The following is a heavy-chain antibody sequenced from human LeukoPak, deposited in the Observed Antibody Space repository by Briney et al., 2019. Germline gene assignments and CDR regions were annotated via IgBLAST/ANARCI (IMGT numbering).Heavy chain of an antibody. CDR3: ARARYGDYYYYMDV. J-gene: IGHJ6*03. CDR1: GFTFSSYW. V-gene: IGHV3-74*01. CDR2: INTDGSST. Sequence: PGRSLRLSCAASGFTFSSYWMHWVRQAPGKGLVWVSRINTDGSSTNYADSVKGRFTISRDNAKSSLYLQMNSLRAEDTAVYYCARARYGDYYYYMDVWGIGTTVTVSS. D-gene: IGHD3-10*01.